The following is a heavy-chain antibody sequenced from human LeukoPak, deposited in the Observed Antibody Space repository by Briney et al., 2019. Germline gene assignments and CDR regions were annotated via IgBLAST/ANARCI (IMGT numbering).Heavy chain of an antibody. CDR3: ARIPRGTIFGVVTRDAFDI. CDR1: GGSISSGGYY. V-gene: IGHV4-31*03. D-gene: IGHD3-3*01. J-gene: IGHJ3*02. Sequence: PSETLSLTCTVSGGSISSGGYYWSWIRQHPGKGLEWIGYICYSGSTYYNPSLKSRVTISVDTSKNQFSLKLSSVTAADTAVYYCARIPRGTIFGVVTRDAFDIWGQGTMVTVSS. CDR2: ICYSGST.